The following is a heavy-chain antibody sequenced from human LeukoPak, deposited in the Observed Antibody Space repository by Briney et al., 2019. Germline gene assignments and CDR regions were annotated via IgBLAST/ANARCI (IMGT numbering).Heavy chain of an antibody. CDR3: ASADGAYGGNLHYFDY. D-gene: IGHD4/OR15-4a*01. J-gene: IGHJ4*02. CDR2: IYTSGST. V-gene: IGHV4-61*02. Sequence: SQTLSLTCTVSGGSISSGSYYWSWIRQPAGKGLEWIGRIYTSGSTNYNPSLKSRVTISADTSKNQFSLKLSSVTAADTAVYYCASADGAYGGNLHYFDYWGQGTLVTVSS. CDR1: GGSISSGSYY.